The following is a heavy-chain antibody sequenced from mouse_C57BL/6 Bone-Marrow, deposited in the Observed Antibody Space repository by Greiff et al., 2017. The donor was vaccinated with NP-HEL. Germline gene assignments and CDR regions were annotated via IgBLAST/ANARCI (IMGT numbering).Heavy chain of an antibody. D-gene: IGHD1-2*01. V-gene: IGHV1-76*01. CDR3: ATLYGDFDY. CDR1: GYTFTDYY. J-gene: IGHJ2*01. Sequence: QVQLKESGAELVRPGASVKLSCKASGYTFTDYYINWVKQRPGQGLEWIARIYPGSGNTYYNEKFKGKATLTAEKSSSTAYMQLSSLTSEDSAVYFCATLYGDFDYWGQGTTLTVSS. CDR2: IYPGSGNT.